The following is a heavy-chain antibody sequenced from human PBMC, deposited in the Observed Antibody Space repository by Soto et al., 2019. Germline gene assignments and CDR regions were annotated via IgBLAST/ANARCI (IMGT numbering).Heavy chain of an antibody. CDR3: ARGRYFATTHRQWWYFDL. Sequence: ASVKVSCKASGYNFITSGINWVRQAPGQGLEWMGWISTANGDRKYAQKFKGRVTMTSEVSTTTAYMELTNLRSDDTAVYFCARGRYFATTHRQWWYFDLWG. V-gene: IGHV1-18*01. CDR1: GYNFITSG. CDR2: ISTANGDR. J-gene: IGHJ2*01. D-gene: IGHD3-10*01.